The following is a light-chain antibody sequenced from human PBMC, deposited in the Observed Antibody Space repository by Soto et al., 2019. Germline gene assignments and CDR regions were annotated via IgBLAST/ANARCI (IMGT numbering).Light chain of an antibody. V-gene: IGLV4-69*01. J-gene: IGLJ2*01. Sequence: QPVLTQSPSASASLGASVKLTCTLSSGHSSYALAWHQQQPEKGPRYLMKLNSDGSHSKGDGIPDRFSGSISGAERYLTISSLQSEDEADYYCQTWGTGSVVFGGGTKLTVL. CDR3: QTWGTGSVV. CDR2: LNSDGSH. CDR1: SGHSSYA.